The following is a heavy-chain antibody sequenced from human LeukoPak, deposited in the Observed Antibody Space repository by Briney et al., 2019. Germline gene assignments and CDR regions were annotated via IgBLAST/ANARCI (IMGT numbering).Heavy chain of an antibody. CDR1: GFTFSTYG. D-gene: IGHD4-23*01. Sequence: GGSLRLSCAASGFTFSTYGMHWVRQAPGKGLEWVAVISYDGGNKYYADSVKGRFTISRDNSKNTLYLQMNSLRAEDTAVYYCARPFIETPSLGALDYWGQGTLVTVSS. CDR2: ISYDGGNK. CDR3: ARPFIETPSLGALDY. J-gene: IGHJ4*02. V-gene: IGHV3-30*03.